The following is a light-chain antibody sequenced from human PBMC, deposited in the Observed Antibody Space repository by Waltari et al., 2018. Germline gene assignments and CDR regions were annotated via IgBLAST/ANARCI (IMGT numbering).Light chain of an antibody. CDR2: VTD. CDR3: QSYDNSLSAPYV. V-gene: IGLV1-40*01. J-gene: IGLJ1*01. Sequence: QSLLTQPPSVSGAPGQSVIIPCTGSTSNIGAGHAVPCSQQFPGAAPRLLIHVTDSRPSGVPDRFSGSRSGTSASLAIAGLQAEDEADYFCQSYDNSLSAPYVFGTGTKVIVL. CDR1: TSNIGAGHA.